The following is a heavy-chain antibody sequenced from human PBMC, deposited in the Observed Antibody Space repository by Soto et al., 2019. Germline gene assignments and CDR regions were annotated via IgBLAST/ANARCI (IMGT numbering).Heavy chain of an antibody. D-gene: IGHD5-12*01. V-gene: IGHV4-4*02. Sequence: SETLSLTCTVSNGSITSSLWWSWVRQSPGKGLEWIGEVAQSGYTSYNPSLKSRLTISQDKSRNQFSLMLTSVTAADTAVYYCARNRYGGYDFDSWGQGTLVTVSS. J-gene: IGHJ4*02. CDR1: NGSITSSLW. CDR3: ARNRYGGYDFDS. CDR2: VAQSGYT.